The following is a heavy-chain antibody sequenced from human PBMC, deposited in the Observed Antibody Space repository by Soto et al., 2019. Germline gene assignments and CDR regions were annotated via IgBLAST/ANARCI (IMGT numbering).Heavy chain of an antibody. V-gene: IGHV1-24*01. Sequence: ASVKVSCKVSGYTFTDLTVHWVRQAPGEGLEWMGGIDPEEDETIYAQKFKGRVAMTEDTSTSTAYMELSSLRSEDTAVYYCAIAPMNYDSSGYYYHLDYWGQGTLVTVSS. CDR3: AIAPMNYDSSGYYYHLDY. CDR1: GYTFTDLT. CDR2: IDPEEDET. D-gene: IGHD3-22*01. J-gene: IGHJ4*02.